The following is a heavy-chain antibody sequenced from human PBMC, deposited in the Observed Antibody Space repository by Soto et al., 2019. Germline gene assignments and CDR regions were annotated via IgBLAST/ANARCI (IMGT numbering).Heavy chain of an antibody. D-gene: IGHD6-6*01. CDR3: AKVVIPYSSSPPTGLDY. Sequence: PGGSLRLSCAASGFTFSSYAMSWVRQAPGKGLEWVSAISGSGGSTYYADSVKGRFTISRDNSKNTLYLQMNSLRAEDTAVYYCAKVVIPYSSSPPTGLDYWGQGTLVTVSS. CDR1: GFTFSSYA. J-gene: IGHJ4*02. V-gene: IGHV3-23*01. CDR2: ISGSGGST.